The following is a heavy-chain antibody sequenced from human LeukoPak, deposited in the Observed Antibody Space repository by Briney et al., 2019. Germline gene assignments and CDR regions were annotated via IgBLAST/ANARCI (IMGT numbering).Heavy chain of an antibody. D-gene: IGHD6-6*01. J-gene: IGHJ6*03. Sequence: GGSLRLSCAASGFTFSSYSMSWVRQAPGKGLEWVSAISGSGGSTYYADSVKGRFTISRDNAKNSLYLQMNSLRAEDTAVYYCARGGSYMDVWGKGTTVTVSS. CDR2: ISGSGGST. CDR1: GFTFSSYS. CDR3: ARGGSYMDV. V-gene: IGHV3-21*01.